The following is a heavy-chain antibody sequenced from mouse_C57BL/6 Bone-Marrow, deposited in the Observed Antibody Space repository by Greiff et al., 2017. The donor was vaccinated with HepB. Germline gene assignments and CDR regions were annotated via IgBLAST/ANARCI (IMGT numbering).Heavy chain of an antibody. D-gene: IGHD2-5*01. Sequence: VHLVESGPELVKPGASVKIPCKASGYTFPDYNMDWVKQSHGKSLEWIGDINPNNGGTIYNQKFKGKATLTVDKSSSTAYMELRSLTSEDTAVYYCARSFYYSNYDAMDYWGQGTSVTVSS. CDR3: ARSFYYSNYDAMDY. CDR2: INPNNGGT. J-gene: IGHJ4*01. V-gene: IGHV1-18*01. CDR1: GYTFPDYN.